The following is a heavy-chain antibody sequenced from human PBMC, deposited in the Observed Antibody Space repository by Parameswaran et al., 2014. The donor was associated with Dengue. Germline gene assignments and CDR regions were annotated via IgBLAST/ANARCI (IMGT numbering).Heavy chain of an antibody. D-gene: IGHD6-13*01. V-gene: IGHV4-59*01. Sequence: RWIRQPPGKGLEWIGYIYYSGSTNYNPSLKSRVTISVDTSKNQFSLKLSSVTAADTAVYYCARGRGILVSYYYYMDVWGKGTTVTVSS. CDR2: IYYSGST. J-gene: IGHJ6*03. CDR3: ARGRGILVSYYYYMDV.